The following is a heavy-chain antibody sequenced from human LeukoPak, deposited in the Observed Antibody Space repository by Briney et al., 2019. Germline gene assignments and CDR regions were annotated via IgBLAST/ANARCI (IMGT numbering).Heavy chain of an antibody. CDR2: INPNSGGT. V-gene: IGHV1-2*06. CDR3: ARGGGDIAAAGMGDY. J-gene: IGHJ4*02. CDR1: GYTFTGYY. D-gene: IGHD6-13*01. Sequence: GASVKVSCKASGYTFTGYYMHWVRQAPGQGLEWMGRINPNSGGTNYAQKFQGRVTMTRDTSISTAYMELSRLRSDDMAVYYCARGGGDIAAAGMGDYWGQGTLVTVSS.